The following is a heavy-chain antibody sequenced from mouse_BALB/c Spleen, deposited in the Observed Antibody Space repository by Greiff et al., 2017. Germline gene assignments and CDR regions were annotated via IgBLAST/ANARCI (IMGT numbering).Heavy chain of an antibody. J-gene: IGHJ3*01. CDR3: APLITTVVDPVAY. Sequence: EVQLQQSGAELVKPGASVKLSCTASGFNIKDTYMHWVKQRPEQGLEWIGRIDPANGNTKYDPKFQGKATITADTSSNTAYLQLSSLTSEDTAVYYCAPLITTVVDPVAYWGQGTLVTVSA. V-gene: IGHV14-3*02. CDR1: GFNIKDTY. D-gene: IGHD1-1*01. CDR2: IDPANGNT.